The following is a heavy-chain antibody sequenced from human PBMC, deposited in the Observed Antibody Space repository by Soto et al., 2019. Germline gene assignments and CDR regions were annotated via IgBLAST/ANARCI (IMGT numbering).Heavy chain of an antibody. D-gene: IGHD3-3*01. J-gene: IGHJ1*01. Sequence: PGGSLRLSCAASGFVFSRYAIHWVRQAPGKGLEWVAVISKDGSVNYYADSVRGRFSISRDKSKNTVYLEMNELRGDDTTILYSSRSRSGAVPDSFGYWGQGTLVTVSS. CDR3: SRSRSGAVPDSFGY. V-gene: IGHV3-30-3*01. CDR2: ISKDGSVN. CDR1: GFVFSRYA.